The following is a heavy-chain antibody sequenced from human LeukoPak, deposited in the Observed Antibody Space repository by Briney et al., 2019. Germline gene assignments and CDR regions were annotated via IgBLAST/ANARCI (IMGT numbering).Heavy chain of an antibody. CDR2: ISSSGDSL. V-gene: IGHV3-11*01. J-gene: IGHJ4*02. CDR3: AREKGE. D-gene: IGHD3-16*01. CDR1: GFTFSDNY. Sequence: PGGPLRLSCAASGFTFSDNYMTWIRQAPGRGLDWVSWISSSGDSLHYADSVKGRFTVSRDNAKSSLYLQMNSLRAEDTAVYYCAREKGEWGQGTLVTVSS.